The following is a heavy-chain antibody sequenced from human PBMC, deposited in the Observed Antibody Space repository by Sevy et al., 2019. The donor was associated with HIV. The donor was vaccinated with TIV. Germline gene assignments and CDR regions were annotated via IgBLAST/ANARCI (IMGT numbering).Heavy chain of an antibody. CDR2: IKQDGSEK. CDR3: ARSPIYYDSSGYNDY. D-gene: IGHD3-22*01. J-gene: IGHJ4*02. CDR1: GFTFSSYW. Sequence: GGSLRLSCAASGFTFSSYWMSWVRQAPGKGLEWVANIKQDGSEKYYVDSVKGRFTISRDNTKNSLYLQMNSLRAEDTAVYYCARSPIYYDSSGYNDYWGQGTLVTVSS. V-gene: IGHV3-7*01.